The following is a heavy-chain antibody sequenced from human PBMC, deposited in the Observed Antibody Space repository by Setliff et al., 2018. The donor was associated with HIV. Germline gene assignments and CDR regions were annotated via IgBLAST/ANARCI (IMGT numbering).Heavy chain of an antibody. CDR1: GGSFSAYY. CDR3: ARGDGTKYYYYYYMDV. J-gene: IGHJ6*03. D-gene: IGHD1-7*01. CDR2: INHSGST. V-gene: IGHV4-34*01. Sequence: ETLSLTCAVYGGSFSAYYWSWIRQPPGKGLEWIGEINHSGSTNYNSSLKSRVTISVDTSKNQFSLKLSSVTAADTAVYYCARGDGTKYYYYYYMDVWGKGTTVTVSS.